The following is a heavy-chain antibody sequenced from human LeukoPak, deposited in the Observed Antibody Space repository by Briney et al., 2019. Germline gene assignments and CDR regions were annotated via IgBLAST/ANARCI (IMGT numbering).Heavy chain of an antibody. CDR1: GYTFTGYY. CDR2: IIPIFGTA. J-gene: IGHJ4*02. D-gene: IGHD4-23*01. Sequence: GASVKVSCKASGYTFTGYYMHWVRQAPGQGLEWMGRIIPIFGTANYAQKFQGRVTITADKSTSTAYMELSSLRSEDTAVYYCARNLGYGGNPYFDYWGQGTLVTVSS. CDR3: ARNLGYGGNPYFDY. V-gene: IGHV1-69*06.